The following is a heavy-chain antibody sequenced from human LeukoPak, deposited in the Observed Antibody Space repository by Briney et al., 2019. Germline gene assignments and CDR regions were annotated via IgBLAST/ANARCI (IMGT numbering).Heavy chain of an antibody. J-gene: IGHJ5*02. CDR1: GIAFSNHW. Sequence: GGSLRLSCAASGIAFSNHWMHWVRQAPGKGLEWVSWINNDGSYAVYADSVRARFTISRDNAKDTLYLQMNSLRPEDTAVYYCARDRPHNWFDPWGQGTLVTVSS. CDR2: INNDGSYA. CDR3: ARDRPHNWFDP. V-gene: IGHV3-74*01.